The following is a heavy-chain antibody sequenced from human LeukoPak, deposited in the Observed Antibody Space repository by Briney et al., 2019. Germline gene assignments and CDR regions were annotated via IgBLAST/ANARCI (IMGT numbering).Heavy chain of an antibody. Sequence: GGSLRLSCAASGFTFRKYRMHWVRQTPGKGLEWVASISSSSNYIFYGDSVRGRFTLSRDNANNSLSLHINSLSADDTGVYYCARDPVVVVPAAIPGGSSRYYYKGLDVWGQGTTVTVSS. V-gene: IGHV3-21*06. J-gene: IGHJ6*02. CDR2: ISSSSNYI. CDR3: ARDPVVVVPAAIPGGSSRYYYKGLDV. D-gene: IGHD2-2*01. CDR1: GFTFRKYR.